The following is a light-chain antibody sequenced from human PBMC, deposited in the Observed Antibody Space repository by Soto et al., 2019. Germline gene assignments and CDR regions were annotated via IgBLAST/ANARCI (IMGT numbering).Light chain of an antibody. CDR3: AAWDDSRSGVI. CDR1: SSNIGRYN. CDR2: MNY. J-gene: IGLJ2*01. Sequence: QSVLTQPPSASGAPGQRVTISCSGGSSNIGRYNVFWYQHLPGTAPKLLIYMNYQRPSGVPDRFSGFKSGTSASLAISGLRSEDESEYYCAAWDDSRSGVIFGGGTKLTVL. V-gene: IGLV1-47*01.